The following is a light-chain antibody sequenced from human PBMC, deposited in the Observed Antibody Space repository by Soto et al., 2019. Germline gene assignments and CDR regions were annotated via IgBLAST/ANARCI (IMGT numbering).Light chain of an antibody. J-gene: IGKJ4*01. CDR1: QSVSSY. Sequence: EIVLTQSPATLSLSPGERATLSCRASQSVSSYLAWYQQKPGQAPRLLIYDASNRATGIPARFSGSGSGTDFTLTISSLETEDFAVYYCQQRSIWLTFGGGTKVEIK. CDR2: DAS. V-gene: IGKV3-11*01. CDR3: QQRSIWLT.